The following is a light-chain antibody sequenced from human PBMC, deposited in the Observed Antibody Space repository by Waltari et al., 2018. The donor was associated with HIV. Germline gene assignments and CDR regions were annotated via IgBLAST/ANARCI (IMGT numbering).Light chain of an antibody. J-gene: IGLJ3*02. Sequence: SYELTQPPSVSVSPGQTARIPCSGDALPKKNAYWYQQRKGQAPVLVIYEDIKRPPGITERLSGSSSGTMATLTIRGAQVEDEADYYCYSTDRSSTHNVSGGGTKLTVL. CDR3: YSTDRSSTHNV. V-gene: IGLV3-10*01. CDR2: EDI. CDR1: ALPKKN.